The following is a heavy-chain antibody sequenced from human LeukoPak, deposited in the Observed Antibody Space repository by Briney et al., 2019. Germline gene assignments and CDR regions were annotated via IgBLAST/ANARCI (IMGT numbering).Heavy chain of an antibody. J-gene: IGHJ4*02. CDR2: VYTDGNI. V-gene: IGHV3-53*01. D-gene: IGHD3-10*01. CDR1: GFTFSNAW. CDR3: ARGRFGDPLNY. Sequence: GGSLRLSCAASGFTFSNAWMSWVRQAPGKGLEWVSVVYTDGNIYYADSVKGRFTISKDNSKNTVDLLMHSVTAEDTALYYCARGRFGDPLNYWGQGTLVTVSS.